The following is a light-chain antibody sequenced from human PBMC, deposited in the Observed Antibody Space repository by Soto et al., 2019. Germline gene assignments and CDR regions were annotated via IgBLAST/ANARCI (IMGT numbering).Light chain of an antibody. Sequence: EIVLTQSPDILSLSPGERATLSCRASQSISTSSLVWYQQRPGQPPRLLIYGASNRATGIPDRFSGSGSGTDFTLTISRLETEDFAVYYCQQYASSLWTFGQGTKVEFK. V-gene: IGKV3-20*01. J-gene: IGKJ1*01. CDR3: QQYASSLWT. CDR1: QSISTSS. CDR2: GAS.